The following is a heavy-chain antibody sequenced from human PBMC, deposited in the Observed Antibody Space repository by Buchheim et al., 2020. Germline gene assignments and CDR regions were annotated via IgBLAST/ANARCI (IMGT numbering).Heavy chain of an antibody. J-gene: IGHJ4*02. V-gene: IGHV3-30*18. CDR3: AKDEVGATRY. D-gene: IGHD1-26*01. CDR1: GFTFSSYG. CDR2: ISYDGSNK. Sequence: QVQLVESGGGVVQPGRSLRLSCAASGFTFSSYGMHWVRQASGKGLEWVAVISYDGSNKYYADSVKGRFTISRDNSKNTLYLQMNSLRAEDTAVYYCAKDEVGATRYWGQGTL.